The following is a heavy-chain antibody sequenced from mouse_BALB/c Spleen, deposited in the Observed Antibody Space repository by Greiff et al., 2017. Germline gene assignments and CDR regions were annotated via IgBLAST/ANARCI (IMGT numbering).Heavy chain of an antibody. D-gene: IGHD1-1*01. CDR2: INPYNGDT. J-gene: IGHJ2*01. Sequence: VQLKESGPELVKPGASVKISCKASGYSFTGYFMNWVKQSHGKSLEWIGRINPYNGDTFYNQKFKGKATLTVDKSSSTAHMELLSLTSEDSAVYYCGRESNYYGSYYFDYWGQGTTLTVSS. CDR1: GYSFTGYF. CDR3: GRESNYYGSYYFDY. V-gene: IGHV1-37*01.